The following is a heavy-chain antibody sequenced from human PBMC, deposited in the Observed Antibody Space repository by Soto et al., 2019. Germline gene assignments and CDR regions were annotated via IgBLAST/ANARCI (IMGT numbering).Heavy chain of an antibody. CDR2: ISYDGSNK. Sequence: HPVGSLRLSCAASGFTFSSYGMHWVRQAPGKGLEWVAVISYDGSNKYYADSVKGRFTISRDNSKNTLYLQMNSLRAEDTAVYYCAKFRSTSYYYYGMDVWGQGTTVTVSS. J-gene: IGHJ6*02. CDR1: GFTFSSYG. D-gene: IGHD2-2*01. V-gene: IGHV3-30*18. CDR3: AKFRSTSYYYYGMDV.